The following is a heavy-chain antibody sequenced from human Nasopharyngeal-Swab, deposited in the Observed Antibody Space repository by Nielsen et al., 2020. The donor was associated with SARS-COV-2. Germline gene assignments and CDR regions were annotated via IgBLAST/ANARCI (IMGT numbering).Heavy chain of an antibody. J-gene: IGHJ4*02. Sequence: ASVKVSCKASGYTFTSYGISWVRQAPGQGLEWMGWISAYNGNTNYAQKFQGRVTMTEDTSTDTAYMELSSLRSEDTAVYYCATDFVSGTYRLDYWGQGTLVTVSS. D-gene: IGHD1-7*01. CDR1: GYTFTSYG. CDR3: ATDFVSGTYRLDY. CDR2: ISAYNGNT. V-gene: IGHV1-18*01.